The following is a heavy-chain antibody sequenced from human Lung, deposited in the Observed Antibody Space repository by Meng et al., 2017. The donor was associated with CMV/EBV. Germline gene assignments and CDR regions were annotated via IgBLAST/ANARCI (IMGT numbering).Heavy chain of an antibody. CDR3: ARACSSTSCYPYYYYYYGMDV. V-gene: IGHV1-2*02. CDR2: INPNSGGT. Sequence: ASXXVSXKASGYTFTGYYMHWVRQAPGQGLEWMGWINPNSGGTNYAQKFQGRVTMTRDTSISTAYMELSRLRSDDTAVYYCARACSSTSCYPYYYYYYGMDVWXKGTTVTVSS. CDR1: GYTFTGYY. J-gene: IGHJ6*04. D-gene: IGHD2-2*01.